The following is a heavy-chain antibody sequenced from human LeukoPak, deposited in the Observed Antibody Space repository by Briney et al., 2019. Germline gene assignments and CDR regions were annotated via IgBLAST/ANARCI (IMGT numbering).Heavy chain of an antibody. J-gene: IGHJ4*02. CDR3: AREYCSGGSCYSGY. D-gene: IGHD2-15*01. Sequence: TSETLSLTCTVSGGSISSSSYYWGWIRQPPGKGLEWIGSIYYSGSTYYNPSLKSRVTISVDTSKNQFSLKLSSVTAADTAMYYCAREYCSGGSCYSGYWGQGTLVTVSS. CDR1: GGSISSSSYY. CDR2: IYYSGST. V-gene: IGHV4-39*02.